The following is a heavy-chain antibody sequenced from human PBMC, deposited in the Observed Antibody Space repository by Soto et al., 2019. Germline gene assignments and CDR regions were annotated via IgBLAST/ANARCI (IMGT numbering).Heavy chain of an antibody. V-gene: IGHV3-23*01. CDR3: AKPLNYYDSSGSFDY. CDR1: GFTFSSYA. D-gene: IGHD3-22*01. CDR2: ISGSGGST. J-gene: IGHJ4*02. Sequence: PGGSLRLSCAASGFTFSSYAMSWVRQAPGKGLEWVSAISGSGGSTYYADSVKGRFTISRDNSKNTLYLQMNSLRAEDTAVYYSAKPLNYYDSSGSFDYWGQGTLVTAPQ.